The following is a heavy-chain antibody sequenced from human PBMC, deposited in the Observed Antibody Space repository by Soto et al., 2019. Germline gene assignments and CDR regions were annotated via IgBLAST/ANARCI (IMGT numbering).Heavy chain of an antibody. J-gene: IGHJ4*02. D-gene: IGHD3-22*01. V-gene: IGHV1-18*01. CDR1: GYTLTNYD. CDR3: ARFSGSGFYTLGY. CDR2: ISAYNGVT. Sequence: ASVKVCCKASGYTLTNYDITWVRQAPGQGLEWMGCISAYNGVTNYAQKFQGRVTMTTDTSTSTAYMELRSLRSDDTAVYYCARFSGSGFYTLGYWGQGTLVTVSS.